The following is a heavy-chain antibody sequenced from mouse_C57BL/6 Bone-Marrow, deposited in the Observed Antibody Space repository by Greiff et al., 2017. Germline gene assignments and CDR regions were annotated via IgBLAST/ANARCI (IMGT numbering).Heavy chain of an antibody. CDR3: ARVLWSYAMDY. Sequence: VQLQESGAELVRPGTSVKMSCKASGYTFTNYWIGWAKQRPGHGLEWIGDIYPGGGYTNYNEKFTGKDTLTADKSSSTAYMQFSSLTSEDSAIYYGARVLWSYAMDYWGQGTSVTVSS. J-gene: IGHJ4*01. CDR2: IYPGGGYT. CDR1: GYTFTNYW. V-gene: IGHV1-63*01. D-gene: IGHD1-1*02.